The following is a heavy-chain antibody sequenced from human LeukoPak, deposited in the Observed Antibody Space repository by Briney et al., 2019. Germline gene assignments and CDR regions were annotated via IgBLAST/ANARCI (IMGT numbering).Heavy chain of an antibody. D-gene: IGHD3-22*01. CDR2: IKQDGSEK. CDR3: ARMYYYDSSGEGY. V-gene: IGHV3-7*01. J-gene: IGHJ4*02. CDR1: GFTFSSYW. Sequence: PGGSLRLSCAASGFTFSSYWMSWVRQAPGKGLEWAANIKQDGSEKYYVDSVKGRFTISRDNAKSSLYLQMNSLRAEDTAVYYCARMYYYDSSGEGYWGQGTLVTVSS.